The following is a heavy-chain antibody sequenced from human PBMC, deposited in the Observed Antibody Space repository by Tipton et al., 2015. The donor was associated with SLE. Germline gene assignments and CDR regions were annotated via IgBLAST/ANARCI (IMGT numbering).Heavy chain of an antibody. CDR1: GGSFSSYY. J-gene: IGHJ2*01. CDR2: INHSGRT. D-gene: IGHD2-21*02. V-gene: IGHV4-34*01. CDR3: ARGGGDSGWYFDP. Sequence: TLSLTCAVYGGSFSSYYWSCILQPPGKGLEWIWEINHSGRTNYNPSLKRRVTISVDTSKNQFSLKLTTVTAADTAVYYCARGGGDSGWYFDPWGRGTLVTVSS.